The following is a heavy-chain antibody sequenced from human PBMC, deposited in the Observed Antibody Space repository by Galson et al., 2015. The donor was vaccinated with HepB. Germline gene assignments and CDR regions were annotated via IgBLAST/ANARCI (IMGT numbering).Heavy chain of an antibody. CDR2: ISYDVSNK. Sequence: SLRLSCAASGFTFSSYAMHWVRQAPGKGLEWVAVISYDVSNKYYADSVKGRFTISRDNSKNTLYLQMNSLRAEDTAVYYCARESRCSGGSCYSFDYWGQGTLVTVSS. D-gene: IGHD2-15*01. J-gene: IGHJ4*02. V-gene: IGHV3-30*04. CDR3: ARESRCSGGSCYSFDY. CDR1: GFTFSSYA.